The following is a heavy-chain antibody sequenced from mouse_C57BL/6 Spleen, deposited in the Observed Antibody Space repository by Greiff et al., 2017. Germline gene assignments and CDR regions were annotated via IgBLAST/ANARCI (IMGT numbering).Heavy chain of an antibody. V-gene: IGHV5-4*03. CDR1: GFSFSSYA. Sequence: VKVVESGGGFVTPGGSLTLSCAASGFSFSSYAMSWVRQTPEKRLEWVATLSDGGSYTYYPDNVTGRFTISRDNAKNHLYLQMSQLNAENTAIYYGAIGANGDRHSFAYWRQGTLVTAS. CDR2: LSDGGSYT. D-gene: IGHD3-2*01. CDR3: AIGANGDRHSFAY. J-gene: IGHJ3*01.